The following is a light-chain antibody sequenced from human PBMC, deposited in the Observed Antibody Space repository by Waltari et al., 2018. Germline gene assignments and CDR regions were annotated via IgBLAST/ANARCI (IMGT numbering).Light chain of an antibody. CDR1: DSYVGAYAF. J-gene: IGLJ1*01. CDR3: SSYTTSSAPGV. Sequence: QSALTQPASVSGSPGQSITISCSGPDSYVGAYAFVSWYQQHPGKAPHPIIYEVSNRPSGISNRFSASKSGNTASLTISGLQAEDEADYYCSSYTTSSAPGVFGTGTRVTVL. V-gene: IGLV2-14*01. CDR2: EVS.